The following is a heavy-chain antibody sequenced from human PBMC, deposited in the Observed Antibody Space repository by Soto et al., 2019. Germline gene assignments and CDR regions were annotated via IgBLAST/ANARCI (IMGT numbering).Heavy chain of an antibody. CDR3: ARDGRIRRPDWYFDL. CDR1: GLTFSSYE. CDR2: ISRSGSTI. V-gene: IGHV3-48*03. J-gene: IGHJ2*01. D-gene: IGHD2-15*01. Sequence: RLSCAASGLTFSSYEMNWVRQAPGKGLEWVSYISRSGSTIYYADSVKGRVTISRDNAKNSLYLQMNSLRAEDTAVYYCARDGRIRRPDWYFDLWGRGTLVIVSS.